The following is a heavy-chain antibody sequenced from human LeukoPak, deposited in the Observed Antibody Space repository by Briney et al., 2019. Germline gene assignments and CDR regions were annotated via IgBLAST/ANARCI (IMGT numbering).Heavy chain of an antibody. D-gene: IGHD3-22*01. Sequence: PSETLSLTCTVSGGSISSGGYYWSWIRQHPGKGLEWIGYIYYSGSTYYNPSLKSRVTISVDTSKNQFSLKLSSVTAADTAVYYCARILYYYDSSGYLYYFDYWGQGTLVTVSS. J-gene: IGHJ4*02. CDR2: IYYSGST. CDR1: GGSISSGGYY. CDR3: ARILYYYDSSGYLYYFDY. V-gene: IGHV4-31*03.